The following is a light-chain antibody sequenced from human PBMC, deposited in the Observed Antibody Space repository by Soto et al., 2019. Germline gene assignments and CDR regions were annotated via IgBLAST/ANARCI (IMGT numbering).Light chain of an antibody. CDR2: GAS. J-gene: IGKJ1*01. CDR3: QQYGSSPPT. Sequence: EIVLTQSPGTLSLSPGERATLSCTASQSVSSSYLAWYQQKPGQAPRLLIYGASSRATGIPDRFSGSGSGTDFTLTISRLEPEDFAVYNCQQYGSSPPTFGQGTKVEIK. V-gene: IGKV3-20*01. CDR1: QSVSSSY.